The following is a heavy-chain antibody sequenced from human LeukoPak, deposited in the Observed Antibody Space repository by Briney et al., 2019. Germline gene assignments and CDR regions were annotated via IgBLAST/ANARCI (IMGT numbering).Heavy chain of an antibody. CDR1: GFTFGDYA. J-gene: IGHJ5*02. Sequence: GGSLRLSCTASGFTFGDYAMSWVRQAPGKGLEWVGFIRSKAYGGTTEYAASVKGRFTISRDDSKSIAYLQVNSLETEDTAVYYCTRDPRITIFGVVPDPWGQGTLVTVSS. CDR3: TRDPRITIFGVVPDP. CDR2: IRSKAYGGTT. V-gene: IGHV3-49*04. D-gene: IGHD3-3*01.